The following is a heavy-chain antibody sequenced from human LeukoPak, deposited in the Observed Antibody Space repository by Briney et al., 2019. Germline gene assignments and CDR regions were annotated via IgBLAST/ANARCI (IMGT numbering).Heavy chain of an antibody. CDR1: GGSISSSNW. CDR3: ARDRYYDSSGYYERVGFDY. D-gene: IGHD3-22*01. CDR2: IYHSGST. J-gene: IGHJ4*02. Sequence: PSETLSLTCAVSGGSISSSNWWSWGRQPPGKGLEGIGEIYHSGSTNYNPSLKSRVTISVDKSKNQFSLKLSSVTAADTAVYYCARDRYYDSSGYYERVGFDYWGQGTLVTVSS. V-gene: IGHV4-4*02.